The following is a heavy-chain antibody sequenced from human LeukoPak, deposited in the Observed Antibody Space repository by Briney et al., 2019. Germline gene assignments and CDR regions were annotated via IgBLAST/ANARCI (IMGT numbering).Heavy chain of an antibody. V-gene: IGHV4-61*02. CDR3: ARWNSSGVYYYMDV. D-gene: IGHD6-25*01. J-gene: IGHJ6*03. CDR1: GGSISSGSYY. CDR2: IYTSGST. Sequence: SETLSLTCTVSGGSISSGSYYWSWIRQPAGKGLEWIGRIYTSGSTNYNPSLKSRVTISVDTSKNQFSLKLSSVTAADTAVYYCARWNSSGVYYYMDVWGKGTTVTISS.